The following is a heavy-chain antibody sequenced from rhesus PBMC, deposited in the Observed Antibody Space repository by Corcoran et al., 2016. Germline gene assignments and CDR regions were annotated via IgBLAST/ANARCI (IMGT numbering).Heavy chain of an antibody. D-gene: IGHD4-29*01. CDR1: GFTFSDYY. Sequence: EVRLVESGGGLVQPGGSLRLSCAASGFTFSDYYMRWVRQAPGKGPGWVGFIKKKANGGTAEYAASVKGRFTISRDDSKSIASLQMNSLKTEDTAVYYCASSLPPLYGNYFDYWGQGVLVTVSS. CDR2: IKKKANGGTA. CDR3: ASSLPPLYGNYFDY. V-gene: IGHV3-116*02. J-gene: IGHJ4*01.